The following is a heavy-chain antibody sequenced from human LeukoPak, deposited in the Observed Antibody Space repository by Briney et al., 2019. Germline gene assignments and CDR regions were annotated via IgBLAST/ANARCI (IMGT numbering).Heavy chain of an antibody. D-gene: IGHD6-19*01. CDR2: IYYSGST. J-gene: IGHJ2*01. V-gene: IGHV4-59*01. CDR1: GGSISSYY. CDR3: ARAVAGMAWYFDL. Sequence: SETLSLTCTVSGGSISSYYWSWIRQPPGKGLEWIGYIYYSGSTNYNPSLKSRVTISVDTSKDQFSLKLSSVTAADTAVYYCARAVAGMAWYFDLWGRGTLVTVSS.